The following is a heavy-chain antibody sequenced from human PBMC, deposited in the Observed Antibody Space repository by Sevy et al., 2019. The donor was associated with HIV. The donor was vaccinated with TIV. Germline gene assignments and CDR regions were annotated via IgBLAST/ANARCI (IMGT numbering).Heavy chain of an antibody. D-gene: IGHD6-19*01. CDR2: IIPILGTV. Sequence: ASVKVSCKASGGTFSRYGISWVRQAPGQGLEWMGGIIPILGTVNYAQKFQGRVTITADESTKTAYMELSSLRSEDTAVYYCARGGGNGWYYFDYWGQGTLVTVSS. CDR1: GGTFSRYG. V-gene: IGHV1-69*13. CDR3: ARGGGNGWYYFDY. J-gene: IGHJ4*02.